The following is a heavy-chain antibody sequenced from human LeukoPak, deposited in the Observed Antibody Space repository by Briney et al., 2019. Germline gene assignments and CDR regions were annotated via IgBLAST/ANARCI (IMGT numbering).Heavy chain of an antibody. D-gene: IGHD4-23*01. CDR2: ISNHNGNT. CDR1: GFTFSAYG. Sequence: VASVKVSCKTSGFTFSAYGIAWVRLAPGHGPEWMGWISNHNGNTHYAQKFQGRITVTTDISTGTASMELRSLKSDDTAVYYCTRGVAVATAYYFDYWGRGTLVTVAS. J-gene: IGHJ4*02. CDR3: TRGVAVATAYYFDY. V-gene: IGHV1-18*01.